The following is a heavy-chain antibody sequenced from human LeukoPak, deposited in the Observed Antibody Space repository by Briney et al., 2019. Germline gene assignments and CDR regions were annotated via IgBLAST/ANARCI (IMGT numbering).Heavy chain of an antibody. CDR2: IYYSGST. J-gene: IGHJ6*03. V-gene: IGHV4-39*07. CDR3: ASTRRGYSGNYYYYYYMDV. Sequence: SETLSLTCTVSGGSISSSSYYWGWIRQPPGKGLEWIGSIYYSGSTYYNPSLKSRVTISVDTSKNQFSLKLSSVTAADTAVYYCASTRRGYSGNYYYYYYMDVWGKGTTVTVSS. CDR1: GGSISSSSYY. D-gene: IGHD5-12*01.